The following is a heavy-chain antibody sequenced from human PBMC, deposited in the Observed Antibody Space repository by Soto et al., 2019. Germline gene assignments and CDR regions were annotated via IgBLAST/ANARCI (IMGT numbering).Heavy chain of an antibody. CDR3: AKTPYSSSQYYFDY. D-gene: IGHD6-6*01. J-gene: IGHJ4*02. CDR1: GFTFSSHA. Sequence: GGSLRLSCAASGFTFSSHAMSWVRQTPGKGLEWVSAISGSGGSTYYADSVKGRFTISRDNSKNTLYLQMNSLRAEDTAVYYCAKTPYSSSQYYFDYWGQGTLVTVSP. CDR2: ISGSGGST. V-gene: IGHV3-23*01.